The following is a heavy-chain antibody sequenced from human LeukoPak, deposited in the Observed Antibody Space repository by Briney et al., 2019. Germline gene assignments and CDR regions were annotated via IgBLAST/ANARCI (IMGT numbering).Heavy chain of an antibody. CDR3: ARGTRVAANLHTA. CDR2: ISSSSSYI. V-gene: IGHV3-21*01. D-gene: IGHD2-15*01. CDR1: GFTFSSYS. Sequence: PGGSLRLSCAASGFTFSSYSMNWVRQAPGKGLEWVSSISSSSSYIYYADSVKGRFTISRDNVKNSLYLQMNSLRAEDTAVYYCARGTRVAANLHTAWGQGTLVTVSS. J-gene: IGHJ5*02.